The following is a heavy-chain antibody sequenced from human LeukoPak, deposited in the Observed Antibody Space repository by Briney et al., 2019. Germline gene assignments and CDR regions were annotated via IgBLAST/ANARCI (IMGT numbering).Heavy chain of an antibody. CDR3: AREGAITMVRGVPDY. J-gene: IGHJ4*02. CDR2: ISSSGRTM. D-gene: IGHD3-10*01. V-gene: IGHV3-48*03. CDR1: GFTFSSYE. Sequence: GGSLRLSCAASGFTFSSYEMNWVRQALGKGLEWVSYISSSGRTMYYADSVKGRFTISRDNAKNSLYLQMNSLRAEDTAVYYCAREGAITMVRGVPDYWGQGTLVTVSS.